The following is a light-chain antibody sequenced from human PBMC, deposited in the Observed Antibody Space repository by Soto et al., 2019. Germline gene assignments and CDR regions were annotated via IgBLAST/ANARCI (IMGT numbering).Light chain of an antibody. CDR2: AAS. CDR3: QQSFNTPHT. Sequence: DIPMTQSPSSLSASVGDRVTITCRASQRISIYLNWYQQKPGEPPKLLIYAASSLQSGVPSRFRGSGSGADFTLTISSMQPEDFASYYCQQSFNTPHTFGQGTKLEIK. CDR1: QRISIY. V-gene: IGKV1-39*01. J-gene: IGKJ2*01.